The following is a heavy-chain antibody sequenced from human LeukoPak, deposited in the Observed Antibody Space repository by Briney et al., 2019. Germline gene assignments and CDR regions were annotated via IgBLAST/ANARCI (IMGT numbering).Heavy chain of an antibody. Sequence: PGGSLRLSCAASGFTFSSNAMNWVRQAPGKGLEWVSAISGSGGSTYYADSVKGRFTISRDNSRNTLYLQMNSLRAEDTAVYYCAKDYYYDSSGYDYWGQGTLVTVSS. CDR2: ISGSGGST. V-gene: IGHV3-23*01. CDR3: AKDYYYDSSGYDY. D-gene: IGHD3-22*01. CDR1: GFTFSSNA. J-gene: IGHJ4*02.